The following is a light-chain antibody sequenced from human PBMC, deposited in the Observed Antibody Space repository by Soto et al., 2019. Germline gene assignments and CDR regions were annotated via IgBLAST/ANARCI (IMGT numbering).Light chain of an antibody. V-gene: IGKV1-5*01. Sequence: DIQMTQSPSTLSASVGDRVTITCRASHSISNWLAWYQQRPGKAPKLLIYDASSLESGVPSRFSGSGSGTEFTLTISSLQPDDFATYYCQQYNSYSFGQGTKVDIK. CDR1: HSISNW. CDR3: QQYNSYS. CDR2: DAS. J-gene: IGKJ1*01.